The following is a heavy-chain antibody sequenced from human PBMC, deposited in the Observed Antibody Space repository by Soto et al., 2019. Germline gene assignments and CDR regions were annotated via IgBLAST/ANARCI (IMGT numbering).Heavy chain of an antibody. Sequence: PSESLSLTCTVSGGSISGHYWIWIRQSPGKGLEWIGYIFYTGSTNYNPSLKSRVTLSVDTSKNQFSLRLSSVTAADTAVYYCARVGSSGWSPDYWGQGTLVTVSS. CDR2: IFYTGST. J-gene: IGHJ4*02. D-gene: IGHD6-19*01. CDR1: GGSISGHY. CDR3: ARVGSSGWSPDY. V-gene: IGHV4-59*11.